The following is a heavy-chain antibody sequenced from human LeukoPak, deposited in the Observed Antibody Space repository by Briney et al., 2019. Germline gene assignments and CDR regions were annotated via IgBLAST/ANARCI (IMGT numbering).Heavy chain of an antibody. D-gene: IGHD2-2*02. J-gene: IGHJ5*02. V-gene: IGHV1-2*02. Sequence: ASVKVSCKASGYTFTGYYMHWVRQAPGQGLEWMGWINPNSGGTNYAQKFEGRVTMTRDTPISTAYMELSRLRSDDTAVYYCARDLGYCSSTSCYNNWFDPWGQGTLVTVSS. CDR2: INPNSGGT. CDR3: ARDLGYCSSTSCYNNWFDP. CDR1: GYTFTGYY.